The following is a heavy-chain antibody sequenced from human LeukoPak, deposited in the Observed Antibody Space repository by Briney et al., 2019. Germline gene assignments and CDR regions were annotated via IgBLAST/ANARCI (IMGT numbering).Heavy chain of an antibody. V-gene: IGHV4-30-2*01. CDR3: ASRGGRSYNWFDP. Sequence: SETLSLTCTASGGSISSSGYYWNWFRQHPGKGLEWIGYIYHSGSTYYNPSLKSRVTISVDRSKNQFSLKLSSVTAADTAVYYCASRGGRSYNWFDPWGQGTLVTVSS. D-gene: IGHD6-6*01. CDR1: GGSISSSGYY. J-gene: IGHJ5*02. CDR2: IYHSGST.